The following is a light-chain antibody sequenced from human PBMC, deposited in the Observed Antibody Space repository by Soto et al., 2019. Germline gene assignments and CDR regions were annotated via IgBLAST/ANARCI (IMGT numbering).Light chain of an antibody. CDR1: QGISSW. J-gene: IGKJ4*01. V-gene: IGKV1D-12*01. CDR2: ATS. CDR3: QQTNSFPLT. Sequence: DVQKTQSPSAGSSSVGDVFTITCRSGQGISSWLAWYQQKPGKAPKVLIYATSRLQSGVPSRFSGSGSGIDFTLTISTLQREDFATYFCQQTNSFPLTFGGGTKVHIK.